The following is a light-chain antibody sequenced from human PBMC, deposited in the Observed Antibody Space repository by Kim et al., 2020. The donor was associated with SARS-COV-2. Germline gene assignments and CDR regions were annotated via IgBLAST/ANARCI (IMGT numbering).Light chain of an antibody. J-gene: IGLJ3*02. CDR2: YDS. Sequence: VSVAPGKTTRITCGGNNIGSKSVHWYQQKPGQAPVLVIYYDSDRPSGIPERFSGSNSGNTATLTISRVEAGDEADYYCQVWDSSSDHRVFGGGTQLTVL. V-gene: IGLV3-21*04. CDR3: QVWDSSSDHRV. CDR1: NIGSKS.